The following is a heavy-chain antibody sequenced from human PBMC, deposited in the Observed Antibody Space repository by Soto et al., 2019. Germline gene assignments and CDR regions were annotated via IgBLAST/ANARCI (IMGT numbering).Heavy chain of an antibody. CDR2: IIPIFGTA. J-gene: IGHJ4*02. D-gene: IGHD4-17*01. CDR3: ARDPGPSTVTMVY. CDR1: GGTFSSYA. V-gene: IGHV1-69*13. Sequence: VASVKVSCKASGGTFSSYAISWVRQAPGQGLEWMGGIIPIFGTANYAQKFQGRVTITADESTSTAYMELSSLRSEDTAVYYCARDPGPSTVTMVYWGQGTLVTVSS.